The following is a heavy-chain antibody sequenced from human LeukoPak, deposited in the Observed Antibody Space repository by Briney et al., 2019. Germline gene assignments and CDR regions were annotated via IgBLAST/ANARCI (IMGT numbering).Heavy chain of an antibody. J-gene: IGHJ4*02. CDR3: GKKVVRTPAPFGSPFDS. D-gene: IGHD2-15*01. CDR1: GFAFGRFA. CDR2: ISSDGHTA. Sequence: GGSLTLSCAASGFAFGRFAMSWVRLAPGRGLEWVSGISSDGHTAFYTDSVRGRFIVSRDKSRDTLYLQMDSLRADDTALYYCGKKVVRTPAPFGSPFDSWGPEPRVTVPS. V-gene: IGHV3-23*01.